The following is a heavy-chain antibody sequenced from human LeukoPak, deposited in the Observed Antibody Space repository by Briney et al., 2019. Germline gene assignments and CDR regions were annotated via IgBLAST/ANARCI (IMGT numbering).Heavy chain of an antibody. CDR3: ARDGYGSGSYYQYNWFDP. J-gene: IGHJ5*02. Sequence: GASVKVSCKASGGTFSSYAISWVRQAPGQGLEWMGWISAYNGNTNYAQKLQGRVTMTTDTSTSTAYMELRSLRSDDTAVYYCARDGYGSGSYYQYNWFDPWGQGTLVTVSS. CDR2: ISAYNGNT. D-gene: IGHD3-10*01. CDR1: GGTFSSYA. V-gene: IGHV1-18*01.